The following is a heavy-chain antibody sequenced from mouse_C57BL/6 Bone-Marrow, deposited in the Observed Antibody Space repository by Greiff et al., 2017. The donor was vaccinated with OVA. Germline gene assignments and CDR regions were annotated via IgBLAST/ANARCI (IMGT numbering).Heavy chain of an antibody. Sequence: EVQVVESGPGLVKPSPSLSLTCSVTGYSITSGYYWNWIRQFPGNKLEWMGYISYDGSTNYNPSLKNRISITRDTSKNQFFLKLNSETTEDTATYYGAREGYGYDEVPFAYWGQGTLVTVSA. CDR2: ISYDGST. J-gene: IGHJ3*01. CDR1: GYSITSGYY. D-gene: IGHD2-2*01. V-gene: IGHV3-6*01. CDR3: AREGYGYDEVPFAY.